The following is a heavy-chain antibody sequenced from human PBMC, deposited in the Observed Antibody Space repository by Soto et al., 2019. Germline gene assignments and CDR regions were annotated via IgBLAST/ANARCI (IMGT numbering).Heavy chain of an antibody. CDR1: GGSISSGGYY. J-gene: IGHJ5*02. CDR2: IYYSGST. Sequence: QVQLQESGPGLVKPSQTLSLTCSVSGGSISSGGYYWSWIRQPPGGGLQWIGYIYYSGSTNYNPSLKSRATLSVDTSRNQFSLRLTSVTAADTAVYYCARYDAESGSNKLDPWGQGTLVTVSS. V-gene: IGHV4-61*08. D-gene: IGHD5-12*01. CDR3: ARYDAESGSNKLDP.